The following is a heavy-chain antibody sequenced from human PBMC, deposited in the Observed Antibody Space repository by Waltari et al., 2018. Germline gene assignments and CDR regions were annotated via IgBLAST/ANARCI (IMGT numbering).Heavy chain of an antibody. CDR2: IHAGNGKT. D-gene: IGHD6-19*01. CDR3: ARERGLSSGWYQFFWYFDL. V-gene: IGHV1-3*01. CDR1: GYTFTHSA. J-gene: IGHJ2*01. Sequence: QVQLVKSGAEVKQPGASVKASCKASGYTFTHSAMHWVRQAPGQRLEWMGWIHAGNGKTKYSQKFQGRVTITRDTSASTAYMELSSLRSEDTAVYYCARERGLSSGWYQFFWYFDLWGRGTLVTVSS.